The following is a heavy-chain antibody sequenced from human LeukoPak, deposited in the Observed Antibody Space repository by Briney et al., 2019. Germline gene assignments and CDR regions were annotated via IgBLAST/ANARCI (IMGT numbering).Heavy chain of an antibody. J-gene: IGHJ4*02. D-gene: IGHD3-10*01. CDR3: TRDTDYGSATNYFDH. CDR1: GFTFDDYA. V-gene: IGHV3-43D*04. Sequence: GGSLRLSCAASGFTFDDYAMHWVRQAPGKGLEWVSLISWEGDTTYYADSVRGRFTISRDNSKNSLYLQTNSLTADDTALYYCTRDTDYGSATNYFDHWGQGTLVSVSS. CDR2: ISWEGDTT.